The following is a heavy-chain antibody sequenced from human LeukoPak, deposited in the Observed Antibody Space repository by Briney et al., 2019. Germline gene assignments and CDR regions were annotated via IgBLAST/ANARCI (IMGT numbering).Heavy chain of an antibody. D-gene: IGHD6-25*01. V-gene: IGHV4-39*07. CDR2: IYYSGST. CDR3: ARAAAATLDY. Sequence: LSETLSLTCTVSGGSISSSSYYWGWIRQPPGKGLEWIGSIYYSGSTYYNPSLKSRVTISVDTSKNQFSLKLSSVTAADTAVYYCARAAAATLDYWGQGTLVTVSS. CDR1: GGSISSSSYY. J-gene: IGHJ4*02.